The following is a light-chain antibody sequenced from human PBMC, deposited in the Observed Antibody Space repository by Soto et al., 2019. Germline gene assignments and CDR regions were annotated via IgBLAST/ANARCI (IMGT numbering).Light chain of an antibody. CDR3: QQLNGYLELT. J-gene: IGKJ4*01. V-gene: IGKV1-9*01. Sequence: DIQLTQSPSFLSASVGDRVTITCRASQGISTYLAWYQQKLGKAPKLLIYDASTLQSGVPSRFSDSRSGTEFTLTISSLQPEDFATYYCQQLNGYLELTFGGGTKVDIK. CDR2: DAS. CDR1: QGISTY.